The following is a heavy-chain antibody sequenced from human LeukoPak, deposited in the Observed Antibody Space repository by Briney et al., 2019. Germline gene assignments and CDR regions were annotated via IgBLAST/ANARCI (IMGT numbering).Heavy chain of an antibody. CDR2: IYSGGTT. Sequence: SETLSLTCTVSGGSISSYYWNWIRQPAGKGLEWIGRIYSGGTTSYNSSLKSRVTMSVDTSKNQFSLKLSSVTAADTAIYYCARKPIFGSGRHWYYFDNWGQGTLVTVSS. J-gene: IGHJ4*02. CDR3: ARKPIFGSGRHWYYFDN. CDR1: GGSISSYY. D-gene: IGHD3-10*01. V-gene: IGHV4-4*07.